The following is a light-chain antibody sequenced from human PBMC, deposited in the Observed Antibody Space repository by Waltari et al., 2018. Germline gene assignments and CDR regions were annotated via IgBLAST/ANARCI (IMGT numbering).Light chain of an antibody. CDR2: LCS. Sequence: DIVVTQSPLSLPVTPGEPASISCRSSQSLLHGNGNNYLDWYLQKPGQSPQLLIYLCSNRASGVPDRFSGSGSGTDFTLRISRVEAEDVGVYYCMQSLQTLWTFGPGTKVEIK. V-gene: IGKV2-28*01. J-gene: IGKJ1*01. CDR3: MQSLQTLWT. CDR1: QSLLHGNGNNY.